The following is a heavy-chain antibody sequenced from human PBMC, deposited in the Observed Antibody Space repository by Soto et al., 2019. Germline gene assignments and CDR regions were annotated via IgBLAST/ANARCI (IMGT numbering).Heavy chain of an antibody. D-gene: IGHD2-15*01. V-gene: IGHV3-74*01. CDR3: VRTSLVVAAATREDF. J-gene: IGHJ4*02. CDR2: FDSDGSMI. Sequence: GGSLRLSCAASGFTFSNYWMHWVRQAPGKGLVWVSRFDSDGSMITYADFVKGRFTISRDNAKNTVYLHMNSLTAEDTAVYYCVRTSLVVAAATREDFWGQGTLVTVSS. CDR1: GFTFSNYW.